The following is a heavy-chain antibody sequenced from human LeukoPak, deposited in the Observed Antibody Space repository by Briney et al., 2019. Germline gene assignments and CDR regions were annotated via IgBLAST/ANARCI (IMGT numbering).Heavy chain of an antibody. CDR2: LYSNGNT. Sequence: GGSLRFSCAASGFTVSTNYMTWVRQAPGKGLEWVSVLYSNGNTYYADSVKGRFTISRDNSENTLFLEMNSLRAEDTAVYYCAKCRDGYNAYFEYWGPGTRVTVSS. CDR1: GFTVSTNY. V-gene: IGHV3-66*01. D-gene: IGHD5-24*01. CDR3: AKCRDGYNAYFEY. J-gene: IGHJ4*02.